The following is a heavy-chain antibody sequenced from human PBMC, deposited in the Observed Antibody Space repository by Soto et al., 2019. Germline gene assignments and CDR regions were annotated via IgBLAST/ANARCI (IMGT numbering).Heavy chain of an antibody. Sequence: SETLSLTCTVSGGSISSYYWSWIRQPPRKGLEWIGYIYYSGSTNYNPSLKSRVTISVDTSKNQFSLKLSSVTAADTAVYYCAREMTTVTRNWFDPWGQGTLVTVSS. CDR1: GGSISSYY. J-gene: IGHJ5*02. V-gene: IGHV4-59*01. CDR2: IYYSGST. D-gene: IGHD4-17*01. CDR3: AREMTTVTRNWFDP.